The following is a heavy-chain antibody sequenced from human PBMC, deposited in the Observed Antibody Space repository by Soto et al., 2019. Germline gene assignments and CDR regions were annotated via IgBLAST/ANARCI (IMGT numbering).Heavy chain of an antibody. CDR1: GGSISNAAYS. CDR2: IYPSGMP. V-gene: IGHV4-30-2*01. J-gene: IGHJ4*02. D-gene: IGHD5-18*01. Sequence: QLQLQESGSGLVKPSHTLSLTCTVSGGSISNAAYSWSWIRQPPGKGLEWIGYIYPSGMPFYNPSLRSRVTISIDRSTDQFSLNLRSVTAADTAVYYCARERGGYGLFDSWGQGTRVTVSS. CDR3: ARERGGYGLFDS.